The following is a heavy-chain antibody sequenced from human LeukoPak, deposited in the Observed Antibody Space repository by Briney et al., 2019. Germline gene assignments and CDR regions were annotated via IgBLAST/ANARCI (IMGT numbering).Heavy chain of an antibody. J-gene: IGHJ6*03. V-gene: IGHV4-38-2*02. D-gene: IGHD7-27*01. CDR1: GYSISSGYY. CDR3: ARGRGWGIYYYMDV. CDR2: IYHSGST. Sequence: SETLSLTCTVSGYSISSGYYWGWIRQPPGKGLEWIGSIYHSGSTNYNPSLKSRVTISVDTSKNQFSLKLSSVTAADTAVYYCARGRGWGIYYYMDVWGKGTTVTVSS.